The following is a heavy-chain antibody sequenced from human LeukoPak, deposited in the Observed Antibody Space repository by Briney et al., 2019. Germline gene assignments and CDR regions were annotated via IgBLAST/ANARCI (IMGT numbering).Heavy chain of an antibody. D-gene: IGHD2/OR15-2a*01. Sequence: SETLSLTCTVSGGSISSGAYYWSWSRQHRGKGLEWIGYIYYSGSTYYNPSLKSRVTISVDTSKNQFSLRLSSVTAADTAVYYCVSGNGYHFRYFDYWGQGTLVTVSS. CDR1: GGSISSGAYY. J-gene: IGHJ4*02. V-gene: IGHV4-31*03. CDR3: VSGNGYHFRYFDY. CDR2: IYYSGST.